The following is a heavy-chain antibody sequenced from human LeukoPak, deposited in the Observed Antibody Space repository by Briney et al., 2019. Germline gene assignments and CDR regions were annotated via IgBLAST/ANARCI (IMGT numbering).Heavy chain of an antibody. D-gene: IGHD6-13*01. J-gene: IGHJ3*02. CDR2: IYPDDSDT. CDR3: ARIDWGSSWYMDAFDI. V-gene: IGHV5-51*01. CDR1: GYSFTNYW. Sequence: GESLKISCKGSGYSFTNYWIAWVRQMPGKGLEWMGIIYPDDSDTRYSPSFQGQVTISADKSISTAYLQWGSLKASDTAMYYCARIDWGSSWYMDAFDIWGQGTMVTVSS.